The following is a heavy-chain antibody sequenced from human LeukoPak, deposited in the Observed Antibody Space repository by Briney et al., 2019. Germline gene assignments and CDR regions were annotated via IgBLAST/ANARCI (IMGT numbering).Heavy chain of an antibody. CDR2: TYYSGST. J-gene: IGHJ1*01. D-gene: IGHD6-13*01. CDR1: GGSISSSSYY. Sequence: PSETLSLTCTVSGGSISSSSYYWGWIRQPPGKGLEWIGSTYYSGSTYYNPSLKSRVTISVDTSKNQFSLKLSSVTAADTAVYYCARMIAAAGTGQYFQHWGQGTLVTVSS. CDR3: ARMIAAAGTGQYFQH. V-gene: IGHV4-39*07.